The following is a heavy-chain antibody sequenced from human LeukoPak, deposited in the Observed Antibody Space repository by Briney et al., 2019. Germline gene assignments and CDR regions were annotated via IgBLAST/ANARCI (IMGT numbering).Heavy chain of an antibody. D-gene: IGHD3-3*01. CDR3: ARVGTDFWSGYTPYFDC. V-gene: IGHV4-4*07. CDR1: GGSISSYY. CDR2: IYTCGST. Sequence: PSETLSLTCTVSGGSISSYYWSWIRQPAGKGLEWIGRIYTCGSTNYNPSLKSRVTMSVDTSKNQFSLKLSSVTAADTAVYYCARVGTDFWSGYTPYFDCRGQGTLVTVSS. J-gene: IGHJ4*02.